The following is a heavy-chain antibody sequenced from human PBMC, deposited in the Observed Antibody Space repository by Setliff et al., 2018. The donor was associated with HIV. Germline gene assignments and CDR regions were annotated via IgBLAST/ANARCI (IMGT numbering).Heavy chain of an antibody. Sequence: ASETLSLTCTVSGGSISSTAYYWGWIRQPPGKGLEWLGSVYYTGRSFFNPSLTRRLTMSVDRSKNQFSLKFTSVTSADTAVSYCASLFQYSGHDWFDFWGQGTLVTVSS. CDR1: GGSISSTAYY. CDR2: VYYTGRS. J-gene: IGHJ4*02. V-gene: IGHV4-39*01. CDR3: ASLFQYSGHDWFDF. D-gene: IGHD5-12*01.